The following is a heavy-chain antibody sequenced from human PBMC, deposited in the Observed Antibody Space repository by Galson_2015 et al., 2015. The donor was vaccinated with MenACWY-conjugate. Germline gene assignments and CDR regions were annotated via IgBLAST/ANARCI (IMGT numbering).Heavy chain of an antibody. CDR1: GFTFDDYT. Sequence: SLRLSCAASGFTFDDYTMHWVRQAPGKGLEWVSLISWDGGSTYYADSVKGRFTISRDNSKNSLYLQMNSLRTEDTALYYCAKGSSWGPLHLFDYWGQGTLVTVSS. J-gene: IGHJ4*02. CDR2: ISWDGGST. CDR3: AKGSSWGPLHLFDY. V-gene: IGHV3-43*01. D-gene: IGHD7-27*01.